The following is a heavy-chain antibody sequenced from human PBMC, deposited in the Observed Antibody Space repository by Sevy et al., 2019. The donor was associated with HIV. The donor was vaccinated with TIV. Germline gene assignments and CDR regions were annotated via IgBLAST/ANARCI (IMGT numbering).Heavy chain of an antibody. CDR1: GFTFSSYS. CDR3: ARGKSLWFGDFEFDY. V-gene: IGHV3-21*01. J-gene: IGHJ4*02. CDR2: ISSSSSYI. D-gene: IGHD3-10*01. Sequence: GGSLRLSCAASGFTFSSYSMNWVRQAPGKGLEWVSPISSSSSYIYYADSVKGRFTISRDNAKNSLYLQTNSLRAEDTAVYYCARGKSLWFGDFEFDYWGQGTLVTVSS.